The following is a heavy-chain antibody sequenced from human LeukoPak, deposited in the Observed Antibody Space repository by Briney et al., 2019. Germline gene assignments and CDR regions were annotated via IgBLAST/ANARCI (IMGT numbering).Heavy chain of an antibody. J-gene: IGHJ1*01. Sequence: ASVKVSCXTSGFTFTIYDINWVRQASGQGLEWMGWMNGNSGDTGYAQKFQGRVTMTRNTSISTAYMELSNLRSEDTAVYYCVRGRFIAGAGDWGQGTPVTVPS. CDR3: VRGRFIAGAGD. V-gene: IGHV1-8*01. D-gene: IGHD1-26*01. CDR1: GFTFTIYD. CDR2: MNGNSGDT.